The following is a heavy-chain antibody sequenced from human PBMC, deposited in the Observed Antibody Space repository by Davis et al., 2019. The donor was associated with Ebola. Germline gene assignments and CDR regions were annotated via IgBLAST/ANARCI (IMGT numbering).Heavy chain of an antibody. D-gene: IGHD3-16*01. CDR1: GFIFSNYA. CDR3: VKGGRTYYSGMDV. V-gene: IGHV3-64D*08. CDR2: INSYGGTT. Sequence: GESLKISCSASGFIFSNYAIYWLRQAPGKGLEYVSAINSYGGTTYYADSVKGRFTISRDNSKNTLYLQMSSLRPDDTAVYYCVKGGRTYYSGMDVWGQGTTVTVSS. J-gene: IGHJ6*02.